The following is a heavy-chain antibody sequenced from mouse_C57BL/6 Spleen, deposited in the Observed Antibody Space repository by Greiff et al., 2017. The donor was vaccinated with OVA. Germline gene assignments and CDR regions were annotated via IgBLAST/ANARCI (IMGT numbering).Heavy chain of an antibody. CDR1: GYTFTSYW. D-gene: IGHD1-1*01. Sequence: VQLQQPGAELVRPGSSVKLSCKASGYTFTSYWMHRVKQRPIQGLEWIGNIDPSDSETHYNQKFKDKATLTVDKSSSTAYMQLSSLTSEDSAVYYCARLGSKGDYWGQGTSVTVSS. CDR2: IDPSDSET. J-gene: IGHJ4*01. V-gene: IGHV1-52*01. CDR3: ARLGSKGDY.